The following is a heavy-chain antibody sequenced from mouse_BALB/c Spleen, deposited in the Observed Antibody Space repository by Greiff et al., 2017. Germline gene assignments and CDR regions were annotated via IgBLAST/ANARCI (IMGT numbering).Heavy chain of an antibody. Sequence: EVQGVESGGGLVKPGGSLKLSCAASGFAFSSYDMSWVRQTPEKRLEWVAYISSGGGSTYYPDTVKGRFTISRDNAKNTLYLQMSSLKSEDTAMYYCARHNRDEEDAMDYWGQGTSVIVSS. V-gene: IGHV5-12-1*01. CDR2: ISSGGGST. CDR3: ARHNRDEEDAMDY. D-gene: IGHD4-1*01. J-gene: IGHJ4*01. CDR1: GFAFSSYD.